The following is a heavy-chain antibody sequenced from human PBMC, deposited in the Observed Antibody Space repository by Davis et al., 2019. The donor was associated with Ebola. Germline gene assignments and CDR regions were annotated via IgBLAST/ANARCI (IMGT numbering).Heavy chain of an antibody. CDR1: GFSFSPYW. CDR2: IRHIGDRT. D-gene: IGHD6-19*01. CDR3: AKDTSNVWFDV. J-gene: IGHJ3*01. Sequence: GESLIPSCVASGFSFSPYWMRSVRQAPGKGLEWVSTIRHIGDRTDYADSVKGRFTISRDNSKNTLYLQMNSLRVEDTAIYYCAKDTSNVWFDVWGTGTMFTVSS. V-gene: IGHV3-23*01.